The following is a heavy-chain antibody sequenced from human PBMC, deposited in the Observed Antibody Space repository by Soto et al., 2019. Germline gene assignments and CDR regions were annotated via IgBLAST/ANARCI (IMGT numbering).Heavy chain of an antibody. CDR2: ISWDTGTT. Sequence: GGSLRLSCAVSGFTFDDYNMHWVRQTPGKGLEWVSLISWDTGTTHYADSVKGRFTISRDNSKDSLYLQMNSLGTEDTAFYYCAKDIRIRPTAVAGSSFDYWGQGILVTAPQ. V-gene: IGHV3-43*01. CDR1: GFTFDDYN. D-gene: IGHD6-19*01. CDR3: AKDIRIRPTAVAGSSFDY. J-gene: IGHJ4*02.